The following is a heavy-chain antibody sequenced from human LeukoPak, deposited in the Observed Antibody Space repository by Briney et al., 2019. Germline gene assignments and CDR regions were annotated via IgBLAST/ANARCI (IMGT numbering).Heavy chain of an antibody. V-gene: IGHV1-69*13. J-gene: IGHJ3*02. CDR2: IIPIFGTA. Sequence: SVKVSCKASGGTFSSYAISWVRQAPGQGLEWMGGIIPIFGTANYAQKFQGRVTITADESTSTAYMELSSLRSEDTAVYYCARDAGGGYENAFDICGQGTMVTVSS. CDR1: GGTFSSYA. D-gene: IGHD5-12*01. CDR3: ARDAGGGYENAFDI.